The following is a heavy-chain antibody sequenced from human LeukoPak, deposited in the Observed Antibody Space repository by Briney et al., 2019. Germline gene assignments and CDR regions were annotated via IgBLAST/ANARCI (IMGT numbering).Heavy chain of an antibody. CDR2: INAGNGNT. CDR3: ARDPVWFGELLSPLY. J-gene: IGHJ4*02. Sequence: ASVKVSCKASGYTFTSYAMHWVRQAPGQRLEWVGWINAGNGNTKYSQKFQGRVTITRDTSASTAYMELSSLRSEDTAVYYCARDPVWFGELLSPLYWGQGTLVTVSS. V-gene: IGHV1-3*01. CDR1: GYTFTSYA. D-gene: IGHD3-10*01.